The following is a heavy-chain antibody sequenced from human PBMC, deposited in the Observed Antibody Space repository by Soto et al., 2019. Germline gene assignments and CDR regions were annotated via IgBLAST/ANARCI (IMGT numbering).Heavy chain of an antibody. Sequence: QVQLQESGPGLVKPSETLSLTCIVSGGSISDYFSVWIRQPPGKGLEWIGQISYFGTTIYNASLEGRIIMSSATSKNQFSLTLTSVTAADTAVYFCARCKKWDSSIAPDHWGKGILVSVSS. CDR2: ISYFGTT. V-gene: IGHV4-59*01. CDR1: GGSISDYF. D-gene: IGHD6-6*01. CDR3: ARCKKWDSSIAPDH. J-gene: IGHJ4*02.